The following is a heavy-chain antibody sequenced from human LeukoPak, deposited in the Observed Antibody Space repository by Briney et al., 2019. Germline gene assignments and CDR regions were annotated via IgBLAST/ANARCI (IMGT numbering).Heavy chain of an antibody. Sequence: ASVDVSCKASGYTFTGYYMHWVRQAPGQGLEWMGWINPNSGGTNYAQKFQGRVTMTRDTSISTAYMELSRLRSDDTAVYYCARDFEDVVVTAYYYMDVWGKGTTVTVSS. CDR3: ARDFEDVVVTAYYYMDV. CDR2: INPNSGGT. J-gene: IGHJ6*03. V-gene: IGHV1-2*02. CDR1: GYTFTGYY. D-gene: IGHD2-21*02.